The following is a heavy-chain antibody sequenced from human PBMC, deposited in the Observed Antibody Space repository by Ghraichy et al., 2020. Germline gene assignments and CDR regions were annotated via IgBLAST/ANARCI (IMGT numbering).Heavy chain of an antibody. CDR1: GFTFSSYG. CDR3: AREKDGSGIDP. CDR2: IWYDGSNK. J-gene: IGHJ5*02. Sequence: GGSLRLSCAASGFTFSSYGMHWVRQAPGKGLEWVAVIWYDGSNKYYADSVKGRFTISRDNSKNTLYLQMNSLRAEDTAVYYCAREKDGSGIDPWGQGTLVTVSS. D-gene: IGHD3-10*01. V-gene: IGHV3-33*01.